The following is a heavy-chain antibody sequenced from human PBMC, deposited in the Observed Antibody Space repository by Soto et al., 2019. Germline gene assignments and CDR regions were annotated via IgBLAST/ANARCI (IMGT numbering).Heavy chain of an antibody. CDR2: IKSKTDGGTT. V-gene: IGHV3-15*07. J-gene: IGHJ4*02. CDR1: GFTFSNAW. Sequence: GGSLRLSCAASGFTFSNAWMNWVRQAPGKGLEWVGRIKSKTDGGTTDYAAPVKGRFTISRDDSKNTLYLQVNSLKTEDTAVYYCTTEYYYDSSGYSAPPDFDYWGQGTXVTVSS. CDR3: TTEYYYDSSGYSAPPDFDY. D-gene: IGHD3-22*01.